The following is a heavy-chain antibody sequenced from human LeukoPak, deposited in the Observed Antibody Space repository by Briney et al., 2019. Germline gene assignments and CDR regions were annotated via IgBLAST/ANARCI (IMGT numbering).Heavy chain of an antibody. V-gene: IGHV3-33*01. Sequence: GGSLRLSCAASGFTFSTYGVHWVRQAPGKGLEWVAVIWYDGSNKYYADSVKGRFTISRDNSKNTLYLQMNSLRAEDTAVYYCARANYGSGSNYYYGMDVWGQGTTVTVSS. CDR3: ARANYGSGSNYYYGMDV. J-gene: IGHJ6*02. D-gene: IGHD3-10*01. CDR1: GFTFSTYG. CDR2: IWYDGSNK.